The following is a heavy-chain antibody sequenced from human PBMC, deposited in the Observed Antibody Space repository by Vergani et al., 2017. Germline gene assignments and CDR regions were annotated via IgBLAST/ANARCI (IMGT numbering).Heavy chain of an antibody. V-gene: IGHV3-73*01. CDR3: AKDLLPSQYSGSLGAFDI. J-gene: IGHJ3*02. Sequence: EVQLVESGGGLVQPGGSLKLSCAASGFTFSGSAMHWVRQASGKGLEWVGRIRSKANSSATAYAASVKGRFTISRDDSKNTLYLQMNSLRAEDTAVYYCAKDLLPSQYSGSLGAFDIWGQGTMVTVSS. CDR2: IRSKANSSAT. CDR1: GFTFSGSA. D-gene: IGHD1-26*01.